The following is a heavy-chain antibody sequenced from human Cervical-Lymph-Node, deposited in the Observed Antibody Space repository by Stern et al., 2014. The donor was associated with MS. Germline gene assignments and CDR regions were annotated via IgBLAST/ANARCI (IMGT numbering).Heavy chain of an antibody. CDR2: ISPMFGTA. CDR3: AREDRPMLPVFAY. J-gene: IGHJ4*02. Sequence: VQLVQSGAEVKKPGSSVTVSCKASGGSFSNYAMNWVRQAPGQGLEWIGAISPMFGTANYAQRFQGRVTITADESTTTVYLELRTRRSEDMAVYYCAREDRPMLPVFAYWGQGTLVTVSS. CDR1: GGSFSNYA. V-gene: IGHV1-69*01. D-gene: IGHD3-10*02.